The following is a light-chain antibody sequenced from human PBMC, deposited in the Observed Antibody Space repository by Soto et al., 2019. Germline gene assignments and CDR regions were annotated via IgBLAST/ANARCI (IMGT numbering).Light chain of an antibody. CDR1: SSDVGGYNF. Sequence: QSALTQPASVSGSPGQSITISCTGTSSDVGGYNFVSWYQQHPGKAPRLIIYEVSSRPSGVSYRFSGSKSGNTASLTISGIQAEDEADSYCSSYTLRNTLVLFGGGTKVTVL. J-gene: IGLJ3*02. CDR2: EVS. V-gene: IGLV2-14*01. CDR3: SSYTLRNTLVL.